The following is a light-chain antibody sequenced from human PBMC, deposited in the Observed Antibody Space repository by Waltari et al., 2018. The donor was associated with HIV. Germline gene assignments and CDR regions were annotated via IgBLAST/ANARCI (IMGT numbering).Light chain of an antibody. V-gene: IGLV1-44*01. J-gene: IGLJ3*02. Sequence: QSVLTQPPSASGTPGQRVNISCSGGSSNIGRNPVNWYRQFPGEAPNLLIYTNIQRPSGVPDRFSGSKSGTSASLAISGLQSEDEADFYCAVWDDSLRSVLFGGGTRLTVL. CDR2: TNI. CDR1: SSNIGRNP. CDR3: AVWDDSLRSVL.